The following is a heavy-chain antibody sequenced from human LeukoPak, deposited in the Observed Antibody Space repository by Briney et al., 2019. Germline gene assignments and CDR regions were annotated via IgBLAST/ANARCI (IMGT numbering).Heavy chain of an antibody. V-gene: IGHV4-59*01. CDR3: GRRPAVDGPIDN. CDR2: IYSSGTT. Sequence: PSETLSLNCVVSGVSLHRSFWTWVRQPPGKGLEWIGRIYSSGTTDYSPSLKSRLTISIDTSKNQFSLRLASMTAADTAVYFCGRRPAVDGPIDNWGQGILVAVSS. CDR1: GVSLHRSF. D-gene: IGHD3/OR15-3a*01. J-gene: IGHJ4*02.